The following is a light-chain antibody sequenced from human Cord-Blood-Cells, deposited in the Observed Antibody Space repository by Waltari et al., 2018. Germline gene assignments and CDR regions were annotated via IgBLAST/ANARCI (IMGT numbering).Light chain of an antibody. CDR2: EGS. CDR1: SSAVGSYNL. J-gene: IGLJ3*02. V-gene: IGLV2-23*01. CDR3: CSYAGSSTWV. Sequence: QSALTQPASVSGSPGQSITISCPGTSSAVGSYNLVSWYQQHPGKAPKLMIYEGSNRPSGVSNRFSGSKSGNTASLTISGLQAEDEADYYCCSYAGSSTWVFGGGTKLTVL.